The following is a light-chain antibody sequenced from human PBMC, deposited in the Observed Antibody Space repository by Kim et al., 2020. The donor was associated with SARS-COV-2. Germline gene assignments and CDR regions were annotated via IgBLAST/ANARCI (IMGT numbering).Light chain of an antibody. V-gene: IGKV3-15*01. Sequence: SVSPGERATLSCRASQSVGSNLAWYQQIPGQAPRLLIYDASSRATGFPARFSGSGSETEFTLTISGLQSEDFTVYYCQQYKNWPYTFGQGTKLEI. CDR2: DAS. CDR1: QSVGSN. CDR3: QQYKNWPYT. J-gene: IGKJ2*01.